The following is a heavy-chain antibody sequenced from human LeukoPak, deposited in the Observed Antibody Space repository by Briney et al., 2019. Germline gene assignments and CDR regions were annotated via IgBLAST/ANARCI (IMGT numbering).Heavy chain of an antibody. CDR3: ARDQRDFWSGSSGFDY. Sequence: GGSLRLPCAASGFTFSDYYMSWIRQAPGKGLEWVSYISSSGSTIYYADSVKGRFTISRDNAKNSLYLQMNSLRAEDTAVYYCARDQRDFWSGSSGFDYWGQGTLVTVSS. D-gene: IGHD3-3*01. V-gene: IGHV3-11*01. J-gene: IGHJ4*02. CDR2: ISSSGSTI. CDR1: GFTFSDYY.